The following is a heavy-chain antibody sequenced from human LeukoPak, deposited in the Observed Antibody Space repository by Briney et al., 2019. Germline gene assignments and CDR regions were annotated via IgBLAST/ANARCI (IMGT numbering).Heavy chain of an antibody. D-gene: IGHD3-22*01. CDR1: GFTFSDYY. V-gene: IGHV3-11*04. Sequence: GGSLGLSCAASGFTFSDYYMSWIRQAPGKGLEWVSYISSSGSTIYYADSVKGRFTISRDNAKNSLYLQMNSLRAEDTAVYYCARDHYYDSSGYYSRWGQGTLVTVSS. J-gene: IGHJ4*02. CDR2: ISSSGSTI. CDR3: ARDHYYDSSGYYSR.